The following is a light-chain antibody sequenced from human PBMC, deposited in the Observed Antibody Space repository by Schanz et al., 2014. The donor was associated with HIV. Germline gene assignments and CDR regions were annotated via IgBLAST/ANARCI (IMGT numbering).Light chain of an antibody. CDR3: SSYTSSTTWV. V-gene: IGLV2-14*03. J-gene: IGLJ3*02. Sequence: QSALTQPASVSGSPGQSITISCTGTSSDVGFYKYVSWFQQHPGKAPKLMIYDVFNRPSGVSSRFSGSKSGNTASLTISGLQAEDEADYFCSSYTSSTTWVFGGGTKLTVL. CDR1: SSDVGFYKY. CDR2: DVF.